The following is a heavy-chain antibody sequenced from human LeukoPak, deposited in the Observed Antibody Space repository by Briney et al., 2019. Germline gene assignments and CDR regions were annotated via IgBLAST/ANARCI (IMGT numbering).Heavy chain of an antibody. CDR3: ARGVRGYSRFDY. Sequence: SETLSLTCAVYGGSFSGYYWSWIRQPPGKGLEWIGEINHSGSTNYNPSLKSRVTISVDTSKNQFSLKLSSVTAADTAVYYCARGVRGYSRFDYWGQGILVTVSS. J-gene: IGHJ4*02. CDR2: INHSGST. V-gene: IGHV4-34*01. D-gene: IGHD5-18*01. CDR1: GGSFSGYY.